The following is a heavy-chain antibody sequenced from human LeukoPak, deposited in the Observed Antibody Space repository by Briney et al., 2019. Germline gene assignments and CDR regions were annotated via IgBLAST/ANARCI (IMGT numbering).Heavy chain of an antibody. D-gene: IGHD3-9*01. J-gene: IGHJ6*02. CDR1: GGSISSGGYY. CDR3: ARGPIGFDWLLGGPYYYGMDV. CDR2: IYYSGST. V-gene: IGHV4-31*03. Sequence: PSETLSLTCTVSGGSISSGGYYWSWIRQHPGKGLEWIGYIYYSGSTYYNPSLKSRVTISVDTSKNQFSLKLSSVTAADTAVYSCARGPIGFDWLLGGPYYYGMDVWGQGTTVTVSS.